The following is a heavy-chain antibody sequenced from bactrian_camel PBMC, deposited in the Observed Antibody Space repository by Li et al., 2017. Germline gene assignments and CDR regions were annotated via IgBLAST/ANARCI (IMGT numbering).Heavy chain of an antibody. CDR1: DYTYARGC. CDR2: IAQGDGST. V-gene: IGHV3S40*01. Sequence: DVQLVESGGGSVQAGGSLTLSCASSDYTYARGCMGWFRQAPGKEREGVASIAQGDGSTVHADSVKGRFTISQDNAKNTLYLQMNSLKTEDTAVYYCALGSSDQSTMTARGQGTQVTVS. D-gene: IGHD2*01. J-gene: IGHJ4*01.